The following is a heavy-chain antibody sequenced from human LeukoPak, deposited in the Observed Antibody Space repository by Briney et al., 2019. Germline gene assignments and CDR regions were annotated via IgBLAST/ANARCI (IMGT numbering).Heavy chain of an antibody. D-gene: IGHD3-22*01. Sequence: GSLRLSCAASGFTFSSYAMNWVRQPPGEGLEWIGEMYLSGTTHSNPSVKSRVTISIDKSKNQFFLNLSSVTAADTAVYYCAGLVGRYSSGLYYYYFDYWGQGTLVTVSS. CDR3: AGLVGRYSSGLYYYYFDY. J-gene: IGHJ4*02. CDR2: MYLSGTT. V-gene: IGHV4-4*02. CDR1: GFTFSSYAM.